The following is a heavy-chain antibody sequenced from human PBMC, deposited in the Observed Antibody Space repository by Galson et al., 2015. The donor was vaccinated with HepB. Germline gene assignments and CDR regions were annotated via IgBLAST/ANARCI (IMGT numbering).Heavy chain of an antibody. V-gene: IGHV3-23*01. Sequence: SLRLSCAASGFTFSSYAMSWVRQAPGKGLEWVSAISGSGGSTYYADSVKGRFTISRDNSKNTLYLQMNSLRAEDTAVYYCARDRGGSSGLYFDYWGQGTLVTVSS. D-gene: IGHD6-19*01. CDR3: ARDRGGSSGLYFDY. CDR2: ISGSGGST. J-gene: IGHJ4*02. CDR1: GFTFSSYA.